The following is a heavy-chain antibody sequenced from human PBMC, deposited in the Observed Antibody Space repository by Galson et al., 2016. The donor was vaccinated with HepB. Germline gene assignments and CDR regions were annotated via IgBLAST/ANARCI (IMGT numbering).Heavy chain of an antibody. CDR2: IYHSESA. CDR1: GGSISSSFW. J-gene: IGHJ6*02. Sequence: SETLSLTCAVSGGSISSSFWWSWVRQPPGKGPEWIGEIYHSESANYESSLKRRVTISLDKSKNQFSLKLSSVTAADTAVYYCARRGIFGVVGGLDVWGQGTTVAVSS. V-gene: IGHV4-4*02. D-gene: IGHD3-3*01. CDR3: ARRGIFGVVGGLDV.